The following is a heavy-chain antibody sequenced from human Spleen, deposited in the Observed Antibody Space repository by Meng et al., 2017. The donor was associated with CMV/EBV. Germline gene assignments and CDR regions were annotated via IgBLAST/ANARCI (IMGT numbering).Heavy chain of an antibody. V-gene: IGHV4-39*07. CDR1: SSYY. Sequence: SSYYWGWIRRPPGKRLGWIGSVYYGGSPYYNPSLKSRVTMSVDTSKSHFSLRLSSVTAADTAVYYCARDVTRDYDFWSAYYRGWFDPWGQGTLVTVSS. D-gene: IGHD3-3*01. J-gene: IGHJ5*02. CDR3: ARDVTRDYDFWSAYYRGWFDP. CDR2: VYYGGSP.